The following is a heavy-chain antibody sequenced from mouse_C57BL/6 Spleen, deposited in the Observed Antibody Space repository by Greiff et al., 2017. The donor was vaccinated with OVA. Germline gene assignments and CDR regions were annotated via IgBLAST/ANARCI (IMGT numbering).Heavy chain of an antibody. D-gene: IGHD2-3*01. CDR2: IDPSDSYT. Sequence: QVQLQQPGAELVKPGASVKLSCKASGYTFTSYWMQWVKQRPGQGLEWIGEIDPSDSYTNYNQKFKGKATLTVDTSSSTAYMQLSSLTSDDSAVYYCAVVTTYFDYWGQGTTLTVSS. J-gene: IGHJ2*01. V-gene: IGHV1-50*01. CDR3: AVVTTYFDY. CDR1: GYTFTSYW.